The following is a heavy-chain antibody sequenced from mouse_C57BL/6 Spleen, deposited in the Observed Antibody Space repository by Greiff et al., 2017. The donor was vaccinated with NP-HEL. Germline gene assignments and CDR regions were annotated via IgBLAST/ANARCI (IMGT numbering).Heavy chain of an antibody. CDR1: GYTFTSYW. D-gene: IGHD4-1*01. J-gene: IGHJ2*01. V-gene: IGHV1-69*02. CDR2: IYPSDSYT. Sequence: QVQLQQPGAELVRPGASVKLSCKASGYTFTSYWINWVKQRPGQGLEWIGNIYPSDSYTNYNQKFKDKATLTVDKSSSTAYMQLSSPTSEDSAVYYCTTGTPFDYWGQGTTLTVSS. CDR3: TTGTPFDY.